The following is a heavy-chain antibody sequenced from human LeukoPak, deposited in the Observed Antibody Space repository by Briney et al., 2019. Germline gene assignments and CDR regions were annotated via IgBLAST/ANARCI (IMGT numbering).Heavy chain of an antibody. Sequence: VASVMVSCKASGYTFSDYGLSWVRQAPGQGLEWMGWISPYKSNTKYEQKFQARVTMTTDTSTNTAYMEMRSLRSDDTAVYYCVRDSLSGGASSYFDYWGQGTLVTVSS. J-gene: IGHJ4*02. V-gene: IGHV1-18*01. CDR3: VRDSLSGGASSYFDY. D-gene: IGHD1-26*01. CDR2: ISPYKSNT. CDR1: GYTFSDYG.